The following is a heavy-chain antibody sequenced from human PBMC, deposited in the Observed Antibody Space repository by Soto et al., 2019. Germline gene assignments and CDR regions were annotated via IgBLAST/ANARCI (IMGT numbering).Heavy chain of an antibody. CDR3: AREYGSGSYDSHYYYYYMDV. J-gene: IGHJ6*03. Sequence: PSETLSLTCTVSGGSISSYYWSWIRQPPGKGLEWIGYIYYSGSTNYNPSLKRRVTISVDTSKNQYSLKLSSVTAADTAVYYCAREYGSGSYDSHYYYYYMDVWGKGTTVTVSS. CDR1: GGSISSYY. V-gene: IGHV4-59*01. CDR2: IYYSGST. D-gene: IGHD3-10*01.